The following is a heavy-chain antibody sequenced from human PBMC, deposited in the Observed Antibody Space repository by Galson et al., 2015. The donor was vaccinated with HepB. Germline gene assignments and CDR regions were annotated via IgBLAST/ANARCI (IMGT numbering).Heavy chain of an antibody. CDR3: AKDRVASLRGRAFDI. CDR2: ISGDGGTT. V-gene: IGHV3-23*01. CDR1: GFTFSSYA. Sequence: SLRLSCAASGFTFSSYAMTWVRLAPGKGLEWVSGISGDGGTTYYADSVKGRFTMSRDNSKNTLYLQMNGLRVEDTAVYYCAKDRVASLRGRAFDIWGQGTMVTVSS. J-gene: IGHJ3*02. D-gene: IGHD5-12*01.